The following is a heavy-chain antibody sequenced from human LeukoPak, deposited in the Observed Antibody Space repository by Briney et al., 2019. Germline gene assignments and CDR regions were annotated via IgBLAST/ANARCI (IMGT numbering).Heavy chain of an antibody. D-gene: IGHD1-1*01. Sequence: GGSLRLSCAASGFTFSSYAMSWVRQAPGKGLEWVSVISGSGGSRYYADSVKGRFTISRDNAKNSLYLQMNSLRAEDTAVYHCARDRLLEDRDYSYYYYMDVWGKGTTVTVSS. V-gene: IGHV3-23*01. CDR1: GFTFSSYA. CDR3: ARDRLLEDRDYSYYYYMDV. CDR2: ISGSGGSR. J-gene: IGHJ6*03.